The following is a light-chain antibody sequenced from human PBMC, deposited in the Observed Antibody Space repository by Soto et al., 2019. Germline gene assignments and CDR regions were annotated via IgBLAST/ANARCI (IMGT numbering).Light chain of an antibody. CDR2: GAS. V-gene: IGKV3-15*01. Sequence: EIVLTQSPATLSVSPGDRATLSCRASQSVSSKLAWYQRKPGQAPRVLIYGASTRATGIPARFSGSGSGTEFTLTISSLQSEDFAVYYCQQNYIPPPTFGQGTKV. CDR1: QSVSSK. CDR3: QQNYIPPPT. J-gene: IGKJ1*01.